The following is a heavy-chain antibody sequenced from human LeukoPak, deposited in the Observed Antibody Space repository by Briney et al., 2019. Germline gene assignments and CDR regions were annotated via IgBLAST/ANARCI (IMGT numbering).Heavy chain of an antibody. CDR2: TYFRSKWYT. J-gene: IGHJ4*02. CDR1: GDSVSSGSVA. D-gene: IGHD5-24*01. CDR3: ARTDGYNDY. V-gene: IGHV6-1*01. Sequence: SQTLSLTCAISGDSVSSGSVAWNWIRQSPSRGLEWLGRTYFRSKWYTDYVGSVKRRITINPDTSKNQFSLKLSSVTAADTAVYYCARTDGYNDYWGQGTLVTVSS.